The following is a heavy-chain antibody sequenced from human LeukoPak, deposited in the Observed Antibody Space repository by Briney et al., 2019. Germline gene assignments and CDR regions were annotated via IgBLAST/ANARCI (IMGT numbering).Heavy chain of an antibody. CDR3: ARGLSTGNTGYYFDY. CDR1: GFTVTGNY. V-gene: IGHV3-53*01. D-gene: IGHD2-8*02. Sequence: GGSLRLSCAPSGFTVTGNYMSWVRQAPGKGLEWVSVISSGGSTYYADSVKGRFTISRDSSNNILYLQMHSLRAEDTAVYYCARGLSTGNTGYYFDYWGQGTLVTVSS. J-gene: IGHJ4*02. CDR2: ISSGGST.